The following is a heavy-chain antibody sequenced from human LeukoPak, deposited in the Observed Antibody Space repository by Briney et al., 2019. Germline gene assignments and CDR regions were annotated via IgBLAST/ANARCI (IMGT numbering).Heavy chain of an antibody. V-gene: IGHV4-39*01. CDR3: ASRYCSSTSCPFDY. CDR1: GGSISSSSYY. CDR2: IYYSGST. J-gene: IGHJ4*02. D-gene: IGHD2-2*01. Sequence: SETLSRTCTVSGGSISSSSYYWGWIRQPPGKGREWIGSIYYSGSTYYNPSLKSRVTISVDTSKNQFSLKLSSVTAADTAVYYCASRYCSSTSCPFDYWGQGTLVTVSS.